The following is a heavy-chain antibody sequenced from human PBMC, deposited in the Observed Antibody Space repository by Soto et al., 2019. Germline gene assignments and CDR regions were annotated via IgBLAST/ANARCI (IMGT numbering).Heavy chain of an antibody. V-gene: IGHV3-30*18. CDR3: AKAIHSSCIGCLFDF. CDR2: ISRDGSNT. Sequence: QVQLVESGGGVVQPGKSLRLSCAASGFTFSSYGMHWVRQAPGKGLEWVAVISRDGSNTYQGDSGQGRFIISRDNSKNTRYLQMISLRPEDTAVYYCAKAIHSSCIGCLFDFWGQGTLVPVSS. CDR1: GFTFSSYG. D-gene: IGHD2-2*02. J-gene: IGHJ4*02.